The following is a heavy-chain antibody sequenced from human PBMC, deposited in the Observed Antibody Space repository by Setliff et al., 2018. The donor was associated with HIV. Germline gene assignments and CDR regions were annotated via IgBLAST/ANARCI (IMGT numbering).Heavy chain of an antibody. CDR1: GYTFTSYG. V-gene: IGHV1-18*01. Sequence: ASVKVSCKASGYTFTSYGISWVRQAPGQGLEWMGWISAYNGNTNYAQNFQGRVTMTRDTSITTAYLDLSRLRSDDTALYYCVRDKRNYGGIDGIFGFWGQGTLVTVSS. J-gene: IGHJ4*02. D-gene: IGHD4-17*01. CDR2: ISAYNGNT. CDR3: VRDKRNYGGIDGIFGF.